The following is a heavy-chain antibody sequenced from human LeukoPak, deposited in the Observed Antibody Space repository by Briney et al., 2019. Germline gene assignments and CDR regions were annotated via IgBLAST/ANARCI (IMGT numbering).Heavy chain of an antibody. J-gene: IGHJ5*02. V-gene: IGHV4-39*02. CDR3: ARDTLLLDYYDSRSSWFDP. CDR2: IYYSGST. Sequence: SETLSLTCTVSGDSISTSSYYWGWIRQPPGKGLEWIGSIYYSGSTYYNPSLKSRVTISVDTSKNQFSLKLSSVTAADTAVYYCARDTLLLDYYDSRSSWFDPWGQGTLVTVSS. D-gene: IGHD3-22*01. CDR1: GDSISTSSYY.